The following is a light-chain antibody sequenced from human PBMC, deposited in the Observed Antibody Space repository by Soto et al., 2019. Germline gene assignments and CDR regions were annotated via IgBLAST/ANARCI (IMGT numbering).Light chain of an antibody. CDR1: QSVSSW. V-gene: IGKV1-5*03. J-gene: IGKJ1*01. Sequence: DIQMTQSPSTLSASVGDRVTITCRASQSVSSWVAWYHLKPGKAPKLLIYKASTLETGVPSRFSGSGSRTEFTLTISSLQTDDFATYYCQHYASFSGTFGQGNKVEIK. CDR2: KAS. CDR3: QHYASFSGT.